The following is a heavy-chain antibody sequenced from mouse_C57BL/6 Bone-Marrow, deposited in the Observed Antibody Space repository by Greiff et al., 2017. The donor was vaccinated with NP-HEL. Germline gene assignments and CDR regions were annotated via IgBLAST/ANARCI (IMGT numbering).Heavy chain of an antibody. Sequence: QVQLQQSGAELVRPGTSVKVSCKASGYAFTNYLIEWVKQRPGRGLEWIGVINPGSGGTNYNEKFKGKATLTADKSSSTAYMQLSSLTSEDSAVYYCARRWFLYAMDYWGQGTSVTVSS. CDR3: ARRWFLYAMDY. CDR1: GYAFTNYL. D-gene: IGHD2-3*01. J-gene: IGHJ4*01. V-gene: IGHV1-54*01. CDR2: INPGSGGT.